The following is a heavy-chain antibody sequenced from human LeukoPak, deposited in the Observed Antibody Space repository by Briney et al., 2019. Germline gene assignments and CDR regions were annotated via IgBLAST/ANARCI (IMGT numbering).Heavy chain of an antibody. D-gene: IGHD3-16*01. Sequence: PGGSLRLSCAASGFTVSSNYMSWVRQAPGKGLEWVSVIYSGGSTYYADSVKGRFTISRDNSKNTLYLQMNSLRAEDTAVYYCARVVPHWGNAFDIWGQGTMVTVSS. CDR2: IYSGGST. CDR3: ARVVPHWGNAFDI. CDR1: GFTVSSNY. V-gene: IGHV3-53*01. J-gene: IGHJ3*02.